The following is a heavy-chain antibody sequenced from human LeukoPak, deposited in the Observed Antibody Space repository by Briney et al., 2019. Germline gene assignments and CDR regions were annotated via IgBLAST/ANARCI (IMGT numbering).Heavy chain of an antibody. V-gene: IGHV3-53*01. CDR3: ARGGPVSANDRWVYFYNYMDV. Sequence: PGGSLRLSCAASGFTFSSYWMSWVRQAPGKGLEWGSVIYGGGSTWYADSVKGRFTISRDSSKNTVYLQMNSLRAEDTAVYYCARGGPVSANDRWVYFYNYMDVWGKGTTVTVSS. CDR1: GFTFSSYW. D-gene: IGHD3-16*02. CDR2: IYGGGST. J-gene: IGHJ6*03.